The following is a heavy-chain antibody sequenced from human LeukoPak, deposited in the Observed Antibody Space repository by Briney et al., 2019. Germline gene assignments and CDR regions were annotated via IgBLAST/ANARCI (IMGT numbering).Heavy chain of an antibody. CDR2: ISSSSSYI. V-gene: IGHV3-21*04. CDR3: GRYYVMDV. J-gene: IGHJ6*02. Sequence: GGSLRLSCAASGFTFSRYSMNWVRQAPGKGLEWVSSISSSSSYIYDADSVKGRFTISRDNSKSTLYLQMNSLRAEDTAVYYCGRYYVMDVWGQGTSVTVSS. CDR1: GFTFSRYS.